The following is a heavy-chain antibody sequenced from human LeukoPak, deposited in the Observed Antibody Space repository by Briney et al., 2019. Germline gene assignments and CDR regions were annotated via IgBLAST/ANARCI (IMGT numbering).Heavy chain of an antibody. CDR2: IYTNGNT. D-gene: IGHD5-18*01. V-gene: IGHV3-23*05. Sequence: GGSLRLSCEASGFTFTTYSMTWVRQAPGKGLEWVSVIYTNGNTFYADSVKGRFTISRDNSKNTLYLQMNSLRAEDTAVYYCARGYSYGIEIDYWGQGTLVTVSS. CDR3: ARGYSYGIEIDY. CDR1: GFTFTTYS. J-gene: IGHJ4*02.